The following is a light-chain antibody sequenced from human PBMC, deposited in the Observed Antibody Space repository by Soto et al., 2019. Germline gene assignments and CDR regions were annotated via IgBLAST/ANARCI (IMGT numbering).Light chain of an antibody. CDR2: EGN. V-gene: IGLV2-23*01. CDR1: SSDVGSYNL. J-gene: IGLJ1*01. CDR3: CSYTSSSTYV. Sequence: QSVLTQPASVSGSPGQSITISCTGTSSDVGSYNLVSWYQQHPGKAPKLMIYEGNKRPSGVSNRFSGSKSGNTASLTISGLQAEDEADYYCCSYTSSSTYVFGTGTKVTV.